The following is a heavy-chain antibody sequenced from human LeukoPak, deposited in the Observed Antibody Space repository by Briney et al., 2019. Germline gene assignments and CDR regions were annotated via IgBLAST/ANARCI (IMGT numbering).Heavy chain of an antibody. CDR1: GFTLSDSA. V-gene: IGHV3-73*01. D-gene: IGHD1-26*01. CDR3: TRDRGTYNWLDP. CDR2: INRPAKSYAT. Sequence: GGTLRLSCAASGFTLSDSAIHWVRQASGKGLEWVGLINRPAKSYATAYGASVGGRFPIHRDDSKNTAYLRMGSLKTEDTALYYCTRDRGTYNWLDPWGQGTLVTVSS. J-gene: IGHJ5*02.